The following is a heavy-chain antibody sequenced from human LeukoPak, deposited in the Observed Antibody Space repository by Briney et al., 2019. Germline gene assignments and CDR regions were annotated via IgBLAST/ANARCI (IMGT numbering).Heavy chain of an antibody. Sequence: SETLSLTCTVSGGSIRSSYYYWGWIRQPPGKGLEWIGSIYYSGSTYYNPSLKSRVTISVDTSKNQFSLKLSSVTAADTAVYYCARQGPPVVVTAGYYYGMDVWGQGTTVTVSS. CDR1: GGSIRSSYYY. D-gene: IGHD2-21*02. J-gene: IGHJ6*02. CDR2: IYYSGST. V-gene: IGHV4-39*01. CDR3: ARQGPPVVVTAGYYYGMDV.